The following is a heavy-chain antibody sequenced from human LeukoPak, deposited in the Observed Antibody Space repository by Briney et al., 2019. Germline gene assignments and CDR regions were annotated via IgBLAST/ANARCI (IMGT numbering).Heavy chain of an antibody. CDR2: IYYSGST. CDR1: GGSISSYY. D-gene: IGHD2-2*01. Sequence: SETLSLTCTVSGGSISSYYWSWIRRPPGKGLEWIGYIYYSGSTNYNPSLKSRVTISVDTSKNQFSLKLSSVTAADTAVYYCARADCSTTSCYVFDYWGQGTLVTVSS. J-gene: IGHJ4*02. CDR3: ARADCSTTSCYVFDY. V-gene: IGHV4-59*01.